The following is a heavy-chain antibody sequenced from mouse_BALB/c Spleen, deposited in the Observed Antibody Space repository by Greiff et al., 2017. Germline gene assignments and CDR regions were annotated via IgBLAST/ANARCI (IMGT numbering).Heavy chain of an antibody. V-gene: IGHV3-2*02. CDR1: GYSITSDYA. J-gene: IGHJ3*01. D-gene: IGHD2-4*01. Sequence: VQLQQSGPGLVKPSQSLSLTCTVTGYSITSDYAWNWIRQFPGNKLEWMGYISYSGSTSYNPSLKSRISITRDTSKNQFFLQLNSVTTEDTATYYCARDYDYDETWFAYWGQGTLVTVSA. CDR2: ISYSGST. CDR3: ARDYDYDETWFAY.